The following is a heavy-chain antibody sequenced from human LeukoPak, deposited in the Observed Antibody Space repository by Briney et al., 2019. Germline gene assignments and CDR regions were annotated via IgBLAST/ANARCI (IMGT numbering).Heavy chain of an antibody. J-gene: IGHJ1*01. V-gene: IGHV4-59*12. D-gene: IGHD2-21*01. CDR1: GGSISSYY. CDR3: ARGIGPYFQH. Sequence: SETLSLTCTVSGGSISSYYWSWIRQPPGKGLEWIGYIYYSGSTNYNPSLKSRVTISVDTSKNQFSLKLSSVTAADTAVYYCARGIGPYFQHWGQGTLVTVSS. CDR2: IYYSGST.